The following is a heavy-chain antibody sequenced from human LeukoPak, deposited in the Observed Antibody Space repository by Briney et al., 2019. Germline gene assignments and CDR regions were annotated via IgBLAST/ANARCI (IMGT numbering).Heavy chain of an antibody. CDR3: ARANGIAVAGYYFDY. Sequence: SGTLSLICAVYGGSFSGYYWSWIRQPPGKGLEWIGEINHSGSTNYNPSLKSRVTISVDTSKNQFSLKLSSVTAADTAVYYCARANGIAVAGYYFDYWGQGTLVTVSS. CDR2: INHSGST. D-gene: IGHD6-19*01. CDR1: GGSFSGYY. V-gene: IGHV4-34*01. J-gene: IGHJ4*02.